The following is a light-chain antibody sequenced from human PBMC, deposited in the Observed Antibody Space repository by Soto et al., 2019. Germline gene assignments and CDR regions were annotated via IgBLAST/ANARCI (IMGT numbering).Light chain of an antibody. CDR1: QSFSTN. CDR2: GVS. V-gene: IGKV3-20*01. CDR3: QQYGNSPLT. Sequence: EIVMTQSPATLSVSPGERVTLSCRASQSFSTNLAWYQQKPGQAPRLLIFGVSSRATGIPDRFSATGSGTDFTLTISRLEPEDFALYFCQQYGNSPLTFGGGTKVDIK. J-gene: IGKJ4*01.